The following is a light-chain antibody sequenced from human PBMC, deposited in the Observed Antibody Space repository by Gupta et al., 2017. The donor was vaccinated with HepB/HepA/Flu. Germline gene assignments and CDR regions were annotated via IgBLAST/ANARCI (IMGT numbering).Light chain of an antibody. CDR1: SSDVGGYNY. CDR3: SSYTSRSTLEV. Sequence: QSALTQPASVSGSPGQSITIFCTGPSSDVGGYNYVSWYQQFPGKAPKLMIYDVTNRPSGVSSRFSGSKSGNTASLTISGLRTEDEADYYCSSYTSRSTLEVFGTGTKVTVL. CDR2: DVT. V-gene: IGLV2-14*03. J-gene: IGLJ1*01.